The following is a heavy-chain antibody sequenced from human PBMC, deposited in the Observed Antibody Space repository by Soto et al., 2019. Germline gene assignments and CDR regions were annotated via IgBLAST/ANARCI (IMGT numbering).Heavy chain of an antibody. D-gene: IGHD4-17*01. J-gene: IGHJ6*03. CDR3: ARPNGDYKYYYYYYMDV. Sequence: GGSLRLSCAASGFTFSSYGMHWVRQAPGKGLEWVAVIWYDGSNKYYADSVKGRFTISRDNSKNTLYLQMNSLRAEDTAVYYCARPNGDYKYYYYYYMDVWGKGTTVTVSS. CDR1: GFTFSSYG. V-gene: IGHV3-33*01. CDR2: IWYDGSNK.